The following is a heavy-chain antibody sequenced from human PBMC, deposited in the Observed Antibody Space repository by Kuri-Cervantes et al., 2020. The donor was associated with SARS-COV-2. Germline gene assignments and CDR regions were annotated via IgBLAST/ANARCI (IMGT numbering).Heavy chain of an antibody. D-gene: IGHD2-2*01. CDR3: AKGDIVVVPAAPFGMDV. Sequence: GGSLRLSCAASGFTFSSYSMNWVRQAPGKGLEWVSYISSSSSTIYYADSVKGRFTIARDNNRNTLYLQMNSLRIEDTAVYYCAKGDIVVVPAAPFGMDVWGQGTTVTVSS. CDR1: GFTFSSYS. J-gene: IGHJ6*02. CDR2: ISSSSSTI. V-gene: IGHV3-48*01.